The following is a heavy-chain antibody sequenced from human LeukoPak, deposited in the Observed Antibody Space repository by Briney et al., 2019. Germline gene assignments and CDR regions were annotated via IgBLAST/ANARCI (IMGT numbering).Heavy chain of an antibody. CDR3: AKSQLVGATYALDI. J-gene: IGHJ3*02. D-gene: IGHD1-26*01. CDR1: GFTFSSYA. V-gene: IGHV3-23*01. Sequence: GGSLRLSCAASGFTFSSYAMSWVRQAPGKGLEWVSSISGSGGDTYYGDSVKGRFTISRDNSKNTLNLQMNSLRAEDTAVYYCAKSQLVGATYALDIWGQGTMVTVSS. CDR2: ISGSGGDT.